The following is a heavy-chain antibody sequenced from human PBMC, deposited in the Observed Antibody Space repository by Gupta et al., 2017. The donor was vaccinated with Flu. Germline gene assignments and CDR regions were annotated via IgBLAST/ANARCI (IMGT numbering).Heavy chain of an antibody. D-gene: IGHD1-1*01. J-gene: IGHJ3*02. V-gene: IGHV3-23*01. CDR1: GYTFTNYA. CDR3: TKGANWAFEI. CDR2: TTGGGSNT. Sequence: VKLLESGGGLAPPGGSLRLSCATSGYTFTNYAMTWVRQAPGAWREWVDTTTGGGSNTYYADSMKCGFFHSGDSSKKAAYLQMNSLGAEDTAVYYCTKGANWAFEIWGQGTMVTVAS.